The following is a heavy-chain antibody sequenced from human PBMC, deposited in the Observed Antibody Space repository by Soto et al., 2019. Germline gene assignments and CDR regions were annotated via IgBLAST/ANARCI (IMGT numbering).Heavy chain of an antibody. J-gene: IGHJ5*02. V-gene: IGHV4-4*02. CDR3: AGGMATIQSIWFDP. D-gene: IGHD5-12*01. CDR1: GGSISSSNW. Sequence: QVQLQESGPGLVKPSGTLSLTCAVSGGSISSSNWWSWVRQPPGKGLEWIGEIYHSGSTNYNPSLTRRVTISVDKSKNQFSLKLSSVTAADTAVYYCAGGMATIQSIWFDPWGQGTLVTVSS. CDR2: IYHSGST.